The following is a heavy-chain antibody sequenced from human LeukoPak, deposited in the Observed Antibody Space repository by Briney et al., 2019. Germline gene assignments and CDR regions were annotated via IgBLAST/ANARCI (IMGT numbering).Heavy chain of an antibody. D-gene: IGHD3-22*01. CDR3: AKDGDSSGYYHTFDY. J-gene: IGHJ4*02. Sequence: GGSLRLSCAASGFTFSSYAMSWVRQAPGKGLEWVSAISGSGGSTYYADSVKGRFTISRDNSKNTLCLQMNSLRAEDTAVYYCAKDGDSSGYYHTFDYWGQGTLVTVSS. CDR2: ISGSGGST. CDR1: GFTFSSYA. V-gene: IGHV3-23*01.